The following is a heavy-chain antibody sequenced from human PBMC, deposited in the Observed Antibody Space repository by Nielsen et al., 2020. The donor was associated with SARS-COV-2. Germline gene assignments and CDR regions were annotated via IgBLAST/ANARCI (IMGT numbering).Heavy chain of an antibody. V-gene: IGHV4-59*08. CDR2: IYYSGST. J-gene: IGHJ6*02. D-gene: IGHD1-26*01. Sequence: ESLKISCAASGFTFSSYSMNWVRQAPGKGLEWIGYIYYSGSTYYNPSLKSRVTISVDTSKNQFSLKLSSVTAADTAVYYCARPGRGRKHSGSFDVGMDVWGQGTTVTVSS. CDR1: GFTFSSYS. CDR3: ARPGRGRKHSGSFDVGMDV.